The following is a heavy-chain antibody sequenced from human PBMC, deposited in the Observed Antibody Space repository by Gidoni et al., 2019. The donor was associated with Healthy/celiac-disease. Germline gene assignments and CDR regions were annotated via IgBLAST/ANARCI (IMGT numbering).Heavy chain of an antibody. D-gene: IGHD3-10*01. V-gene: IGHV3-23*01. J-gene: IGHJ4*02. CDR1: GFTFSSYA. Sequence: EVQLLESGGGLVQPGGSLRLSCAASGFTFSSYAMSWVRQAPGQGLDGVSAMSGSGGSTYYADSVKGRFTISRDNSKNTLYLQMNSLRAEDTAVYYCAKDLVYYYGSGSSTYFDYWGQGTLVTVSS. CDR2: MSGSGGST. CDR3: AKDLVYYYGSGSSTYFDY.